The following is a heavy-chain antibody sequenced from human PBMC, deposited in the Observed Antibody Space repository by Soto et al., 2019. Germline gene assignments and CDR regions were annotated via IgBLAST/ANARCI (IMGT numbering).Heavy chain of an antibody. CDR2: ISYDGNNK. CDR3: AKDHLETTVTTPSY. CDR1: GFTFSSYG. V-gene: IGHV3-30*18. D-gene: IGHD4-17*01. J-gene: IGHJ4*02. Sequence: GGSLRLSCAASGFTFSSYGMHWVRQAPGKGLEWVAVISYDGNNKYYADSVKGRFTISRDNFKNTLYLQMDSLRAEDTAMYYCAKDHLETTVTTPSYWGQGTLVTVSS.